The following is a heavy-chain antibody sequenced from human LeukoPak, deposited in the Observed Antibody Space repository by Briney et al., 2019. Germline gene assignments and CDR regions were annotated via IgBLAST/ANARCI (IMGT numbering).Heavy chain of an antibody. Sequence: GGSLRLSCAASGFTFSDYYMSWIRQAPGKGLEWVSYISSSGSTIYYADSVKGRFTISRDNAKNSLYLQMNSLRAEHTAVYYCARALTTRYDILTGYLDYWGQGTLVTVSS. CDR2: ISSSGSTI. CDR3: ARALTTRYDILTGYLDY. D-gene: IGHD3-9*01. J-gene: IGHJ4*02. CDR1: GFTFSDYY. V-gene: IGHV3-11*04.